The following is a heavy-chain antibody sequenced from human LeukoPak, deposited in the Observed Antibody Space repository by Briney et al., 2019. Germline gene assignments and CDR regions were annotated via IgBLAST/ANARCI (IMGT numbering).Heavy chain of an antibody. V-gene: IGHV4-61*08. J-gene: IGHJ4*02. CDR3: ASGRGFSGSWFDY. Sequence: SETLSLTCAVSGGSISSGGYSWSWIRQPPGKGLEWIAYIYHSGSTSYNPSLQSRVTISLDISQNQVSLRLSSVTAADTAVYYCASGRGFSGSWFDYWGQGILVTVSS. CDR2: IYHSGST. D-gene: IGHD6-13*01. CDR1: GGSISSGGYS.